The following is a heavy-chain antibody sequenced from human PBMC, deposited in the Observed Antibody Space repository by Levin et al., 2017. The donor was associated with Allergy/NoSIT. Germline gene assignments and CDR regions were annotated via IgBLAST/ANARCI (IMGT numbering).Heavy chain of an antibody. CDR1: GYTFTSYA. V-gene: IGHV7-4-1*02. CDR3: ARDIPNLGKSGYDWLGANTAYYFDY. CDR2: INTNTGNP. D-gene: IGHD5-12*01. Sequence: GESLKISCKASGYTFTSYAMNWVRQAPGQGLEWMGWINTNTGNPTYAQGFTGRFVFSLDTSVSTAYLQISSLKAEDTAVYYCARDIPNLGKSGYDWLGANTAYYFDYWGQGTLVTVSS. J-gene: IGHJ4*02.